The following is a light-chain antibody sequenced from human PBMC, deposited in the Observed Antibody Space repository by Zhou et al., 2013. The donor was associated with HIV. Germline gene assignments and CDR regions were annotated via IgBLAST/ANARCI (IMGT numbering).Light chain of an antibody. CDR2: DAS. V-gene: IGKV3-11*01. CDR1: QSVSSY. J-gene: IGKJ4*01. CDR3: QQRSNWPLT. Sequence: EIVLTQSPATLSLSPGERVTLSCRASQSVSSYLAWYQQKRGQAPRLLIYDASNRATGIPARFSGSGSGTDFTLTISSLEPEDFAVYYCQQRSNWPLTFGGGTKVEGK.